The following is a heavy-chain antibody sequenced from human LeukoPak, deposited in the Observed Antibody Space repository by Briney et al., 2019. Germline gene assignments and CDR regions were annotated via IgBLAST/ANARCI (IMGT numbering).Heavy chain of an antibody. CDR1: GFTFSSYE. D-gene: IGHD5-18*01. V-gene: IGHV3-48*03. Sequence: EGSLRLSCAASGFTFSSYEMNWVRQAPGKGLEWVSYISSSGSTIYYADSVKGRFTISRDNAKNSLYLQMNSLRAEDTAVYYCARGDSGYSYGPGVLDYWGQGTLVTVSS. CDR2: ISSSGSTI. CDR3: ARGDSGYSYGPGVLDY. J-gene: IGHJ4*02.